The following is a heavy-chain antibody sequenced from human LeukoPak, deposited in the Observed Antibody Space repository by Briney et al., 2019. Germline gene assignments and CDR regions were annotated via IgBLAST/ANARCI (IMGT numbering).Heavy chain of an antibody. D-gene: IGHD6-19*01. Sequence: ASVKVSCKASGYTFTSYGISWVRRAPGQGLEWMGWISAYNGNTNYAQKLQGRVTMTTDTSTSTAYMELRSLRSDDTAVYYCARDTNAGYSSGLIDYWGQGTLVTVSS. CDR3: ARDTNAGYSSGLIDY. V-gene: IGHV1-18*01. CDR1: GYTFTSYG. CDR2: ISAYNGNT. J-gene: IGHJ4*02.